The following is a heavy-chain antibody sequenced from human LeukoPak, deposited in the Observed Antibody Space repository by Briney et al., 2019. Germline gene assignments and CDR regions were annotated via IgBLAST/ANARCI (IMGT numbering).Heavy chain of an antibody. CDR2: IIPIFGTA. V-gene: IGHV1-69*01. D-gene: IGHD6-13*01. J-gene: IGHJ4*02. CDR1: GGTFSSYA. Sequence: SVKVTCKASGGTFSSYAISWVRQAPGQGLEWMGGIIPIFGTANYAQKFQGRVTITADESTSTAYMELSSQRSEDTAVYYCARESPTRYSSSWYGQGIFDYWGQGTLVTVSS. CDR3: ARESPTRYSSSWYGQGIFDY.